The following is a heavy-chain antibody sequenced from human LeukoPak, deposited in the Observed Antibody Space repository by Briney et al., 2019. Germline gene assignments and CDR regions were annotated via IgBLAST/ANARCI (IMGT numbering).Heavy chain of an antibody. J-gene: IGHJ5*02. CDR1: GYTLTELS. Sequence: ASVKVSCKVSGYTLTELSMHWVRQAPGKGLEWMGGFDPEDGETIYAQKFQGRVTITRDTSASTAYMELSSLRSEDTAVYYCARDGVIRSNWFDPWGQGALVTVSS. CDR3: ARDGVIRSNWFDP. CDR2: FDPEDGET. D-gene: IGHD3-3*01. V-gene: IGHV1-24*01.